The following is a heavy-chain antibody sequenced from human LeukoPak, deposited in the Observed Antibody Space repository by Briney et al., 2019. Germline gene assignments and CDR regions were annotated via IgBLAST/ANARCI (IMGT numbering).Heavy chain of an antibody. CDR1: GFTFSSYW. CDR3: ARELWQMYYNILTGYSQYNWFDP. V-gene: IGHV3-7*01. Sequence: GGSLRLSCAASGFTFSSYWMSWVRQAPGKGLEWVAHIKQDGSEKYYVDSVKGRFTISRDNAKNSLYLQMNSLRAEDTAVYYCARELWQMYYNILTGYSQYNWFDPWGQGTLVTVSS. D-gene: IGHD3-9*01. CDR2: IKQDGSEK. J-gene: IGHJ5*02.